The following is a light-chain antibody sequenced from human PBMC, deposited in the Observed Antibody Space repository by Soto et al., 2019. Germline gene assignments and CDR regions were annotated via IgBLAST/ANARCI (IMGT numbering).Light chain of an antibody. CDR1: QSVSSR. CDR2: GAT. CDR3: PQYNNWPRS. Sequence: EIVMTQSPATLSVSPGERATLSCTASQSVSSRLAWYQQKPGQAPRLLIYGATTRATGIAATLSGSGSGTECTLTIGRLQSEDFAVYYCPQYNNWPRSFGQGTKVDIK. V-gene: IGKV3-15*01. J-gene: IGKJ1*01.